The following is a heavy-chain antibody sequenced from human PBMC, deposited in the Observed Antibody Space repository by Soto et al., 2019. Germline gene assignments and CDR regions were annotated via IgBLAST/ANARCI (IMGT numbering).Heavy chain of an antibody. V-gene: IGHV3-30-3*01. Sequence: QVQLVESGGGVVQPGQSLRLSCAASGFSFSPYAMHWVRQAPGKGLDWVAVIAYDGSKKFYADSVKGRFTISRDNSKNSLYLPMTSLRAEDTAVYYCAREADLSQYDSGGYYDYWGQGTLVTVSS. D-gene: IGHD3-22*01. CDR3: AREADLSQYDSGGYYDY. CDR2: IAYDGSKK. J-gene: IGHJ4*02. CDR1: GFSFSPYA.